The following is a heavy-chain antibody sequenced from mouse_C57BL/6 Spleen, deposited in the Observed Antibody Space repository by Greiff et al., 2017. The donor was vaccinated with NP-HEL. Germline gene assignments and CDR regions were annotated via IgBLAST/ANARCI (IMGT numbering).Heavy chain of an antibody. CDR3: ARIRIPYAMDY. V-gene: IGHV1-69*01. J-gene: IGHJ4*01. Sequence: VQLQQPGAELVMPGASVKLSCKASGYTFTSYWMHWVKQRPGQGLEWIGEIDPADSYTNYNQKFKGKSTLTVDKSSSTAYMQLSSLTSEDSAVYYCARIRIPYAMDYWGQGTSVTVSS. CDR2: IDPADSYT. D-gene: IGHD1-1*01. CDR1: GYTFTSYW.